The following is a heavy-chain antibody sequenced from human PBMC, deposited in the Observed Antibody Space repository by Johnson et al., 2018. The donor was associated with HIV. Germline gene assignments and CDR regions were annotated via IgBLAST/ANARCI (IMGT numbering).Heavy chain of an antibody. V-gene: IGHV3-13*01. CDR2: IATTGDT. J-gene: IGHJ3*02. D-gene: IGHD3-16*01. CDR1: GFTFTSYT. CDR3: ARGSYDGDALDI. Sequence: EVQLVESGGGVVQPGRSLRLSCAASGFTFTSYTMHWVRQPTGKRLEWVSGIATTGDTYYAGSVKGRFTISRENAKNSLYLQLNNLRAGDTALYYCARGSYDGDALDIWGLGTLVTVSS.